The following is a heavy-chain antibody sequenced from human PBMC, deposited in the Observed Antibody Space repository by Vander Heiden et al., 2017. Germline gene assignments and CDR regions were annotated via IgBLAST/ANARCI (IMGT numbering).Heavy chain of an antibody. CDR3: ARGDITGTTGYYYYGMDV. CDR2: IIPILGIA. D-gene: IGHD1-7*01. CDR1: GGPLSSYA. J-gene: IGHJ6*02. V-gene: IGHV1-69*10. Sequence: QVQLVQSGAEVKKPGSSVKVSCKSSGGPLSSYAISWVRQAPGQGLEWMGGIIPILGIANYAQKYQGRVTITADKSTGTAYMELSSLRSEDTAVYYCARGDITGTTGYYYYGMDVWGQGTTVTVSS.